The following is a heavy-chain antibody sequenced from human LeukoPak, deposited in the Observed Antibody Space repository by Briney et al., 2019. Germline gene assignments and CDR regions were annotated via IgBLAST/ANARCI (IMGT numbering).Heavy chain of an antibody. V-gene: IGHV3-23*01. CDR2: IATVDGST. J-gene: IGHJ6*03. D-gene: IGHD2-2*01. CDR1: GFTFSHYA. Sequence: PGGSLRVSCAASGFTFSHYAMNWVRRAPGKGLEWVSTIATVDGSTFYADSVKGRFTISRDNSKDTLYLQVSSLRAEDTAVYYCAKGTSWLNPYYYVDAWGKGTAVTVSS. CDR3: AKGTSWLNPYYYVDA.